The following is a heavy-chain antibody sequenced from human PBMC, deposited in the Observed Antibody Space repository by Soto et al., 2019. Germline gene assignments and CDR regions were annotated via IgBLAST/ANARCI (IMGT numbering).Heavy chain of an antibody. CDR1: GGCMSRSNW. Sequence: ETLSLTCAVSGGCMSRSNWWCWVRQPPGKGLEWIGEIYHSGSTNYSPSLKSRVTISVDKSKNQFSLKLNSVTAADTAVYYCAIQPDRRSLDYWGQGTLVTVSS. J-gene: IGHJ4*02. V-gene: IGHV4-4*02. CDR2: IYHSGST. CDR3: AIQPDRRSLDY. D-gene: IGHD2-15*01.